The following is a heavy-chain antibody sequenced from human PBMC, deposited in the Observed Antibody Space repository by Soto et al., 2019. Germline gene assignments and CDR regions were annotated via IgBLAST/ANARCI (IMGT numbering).Heavy chain of an antibody. CDR1: GYTFTSYS. J-gene: IGHJ5*02. CDR3: AGGYSYCSGSYGS. D-gene: IGHD3-10*01. V-gene: IGHV1-3*01. Sequence: ASVKVSCKASGYTFTSYSMHWVRQAAGQRLEWMGWINAGNGNTKYSQKFQGRVTITRDTSTSTSYMELSSLRPQDTAVDDCAGGYSYCSGSYGSWRQVTLITVSS. CDR2: INAGNGNT.